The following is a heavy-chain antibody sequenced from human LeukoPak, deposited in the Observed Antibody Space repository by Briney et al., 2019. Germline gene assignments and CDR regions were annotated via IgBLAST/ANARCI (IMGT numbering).Heavy chain of an antibody. Sequence: GGSLRLSCAASGFIFSSYAMSWVRQAPGKGLEWVSTISGSGGSTHYAESVKGRFTVSTDSSKTTLFLQMNSLRAEDSAIYYCAKVNWNYPGYWGQGTLVTVSS. V-gene: IGHV3-23*01. D-gene: IGHD1-7*01. CDR3: AKVNWNYPGY. CDR1: GFIFSSYA. CDR2: ISGSGGST. J-gene: IGHJ4*02.